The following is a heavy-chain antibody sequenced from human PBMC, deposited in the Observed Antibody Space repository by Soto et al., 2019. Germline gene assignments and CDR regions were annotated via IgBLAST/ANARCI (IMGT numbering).Heavy chain of an antibody. CDR2: IWYDGSKK. CDR1: GFTFSSYG. D-gene: IGHD1-26*01. V-gene: IGHV3-33*01. Sequence: QVQLVESGGGVVQPGRSLRLSCAASGFTFSSYGMHWVRQAPGKGLEWVAVIWYDGSKKYYADSVKGRFTISRDNAKNTRYLEMSSLRAEDRAVYHCARWDGGGSYFLFDNWGQGTLVTVSS. CDR3: ARWDGGGSYFLFDN. J-gene: IGHJ4*02.